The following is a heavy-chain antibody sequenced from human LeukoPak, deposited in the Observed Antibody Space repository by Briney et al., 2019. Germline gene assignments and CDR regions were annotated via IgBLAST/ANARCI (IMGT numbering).Heavy chain of an antibody. CDR3: ARYITVATSSYYYYMDV. CDR1: GGSISGHY. V-gene: IGHV4-59*11. J-gene: IGHJ6*03. Sequence: SETLSLTCTVSGGSISGHYWSWIRQPPGQGLEWIGFIYYSGSTNFNPSLTSQDTISVDTSKNQFSLKLISVTAADTAVYYCARYITVATSSYYYYMDVWGKGTTVIVSS. CDR2: IYYSGST. D-gene: IGHD5-12*01.